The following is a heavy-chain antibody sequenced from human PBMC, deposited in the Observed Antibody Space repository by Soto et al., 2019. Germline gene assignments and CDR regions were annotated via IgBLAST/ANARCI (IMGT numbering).Heavy chain of an antibody. CDR2: IGTAGDT. CDR3: ARVVFFEPKRKIAADGLVWYFDL. Sequence: GGSLRLSCAASGFTFSSYDMHWVRQATGKGLEWVSAIGTAGDTYYPGSVKGRFTISRENAKNSLYLQMNSLRAGDTAVYYCARVVFFEPKRKIAADGLVWYFDLWGRGTLVTVSS. V-gene: IGHV3-13*01. J-gene: IGHJ2*01. CDR1: GFTFSSYD. D-gene: IGHD6-13*01.